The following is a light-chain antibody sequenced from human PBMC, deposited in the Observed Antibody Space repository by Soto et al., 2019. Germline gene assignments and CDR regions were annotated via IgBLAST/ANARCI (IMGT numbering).Light chain of an antibody. Sequence: QSVLTQPPSVSGAPGQRVTISCTGSTTNIGAGYEVHWYQQRPGTAPKLLVSGHNIRPSGVPDRFYGSKSGNTASLTVSGLQAEDEADYYCSSYAGSVVFGGGTKLTVL. J-gene: IGLJ2*01. CDR2: GHN. V-gene: IGLV1-40*01. CDR3: SSYAGSVV. CDR1: TTNIGAGYE.